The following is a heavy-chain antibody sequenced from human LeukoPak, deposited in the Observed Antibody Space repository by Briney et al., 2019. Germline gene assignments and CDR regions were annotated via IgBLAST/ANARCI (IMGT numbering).Heavy chain of an antibody. CDR3: AKERTQTTAFDY. CDR2: ISGSGGST. J-gene: IGHJ4*02. Sequence: GGSLRLSCAASRFTFSTYTMNWVRQAPRKGLEWVSTISGSGGSTYYADSVKGRFTISRDNSKNTLYLQMSSLRAEDTAVYYCAKERTQTTAFDYWGQGTLVTVSS. V-gene: IGHV3-23*01. CDR1: RFTFSTYT. D-gene: IGHD1-7*01.